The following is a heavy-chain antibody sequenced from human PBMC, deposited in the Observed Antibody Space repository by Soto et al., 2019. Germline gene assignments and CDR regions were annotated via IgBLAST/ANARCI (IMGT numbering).Heavy chain of an antibody. CDR3: AADRQGVPAAMYDAFDI. Sequence: QMQLVQSGPEVKKPGTSVKVSCKASGFTFTSSAMQWVRQARGQRLEWIGWIVVGSGNTNYAQKFQERVTITRDMSRSTAYMELSSLRSEDTAVYYCAADRQGVPAAMYDAFDIWGQGTMVTVSS. J-gene: IGHJ3*02. CDR1: GFTFTSSA. V-gene: IGHV1-58*02. D-gene: IGHD2-2*01. CDR2: IVVGSGNT.